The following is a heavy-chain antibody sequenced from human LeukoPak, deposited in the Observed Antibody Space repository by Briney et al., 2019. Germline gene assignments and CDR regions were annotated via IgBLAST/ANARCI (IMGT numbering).Heavy chain of an antibody. CDR3: ARVMRSGSPFDY. Sequence: GGPLRLSCAASGFTFSDYYMSWIRQAPGKGLEWVSYISKDGNSRNFADSVKGRFTISRDNAKNSVYLQTNSLRAEDTAVYYCARVMRSGSPFDYWGQGTLVTVSS. J-gene: IGHJ4*02. V-gene: IGHV3-11*01. D-gene: IGHD1-26*01. CDR1: GFTFSDYY. CDR2: ISKDGNSR.